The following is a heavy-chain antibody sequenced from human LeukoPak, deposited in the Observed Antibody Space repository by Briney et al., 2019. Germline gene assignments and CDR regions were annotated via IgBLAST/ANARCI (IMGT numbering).Heavy chain of an antibody. CDR3: ARVKYDSSGYYGILDY. J-gene: IGHJ4*02. CDR2: ITRSSIYI. Sequence: PGGSLRLSCAASGFTFSSYAMSWVRQAPGKGLEWVSSITRSSIYIYYADSVKGRFTISRDNARNSLYLQMNSLRAEDTAVYYCARVKYDSSGYYGILDYWGQGTLVTVSS. D-gene: IGHD3-22*01. CDR1: GFTFSSYA. V-gene: IGHV3-21*01.